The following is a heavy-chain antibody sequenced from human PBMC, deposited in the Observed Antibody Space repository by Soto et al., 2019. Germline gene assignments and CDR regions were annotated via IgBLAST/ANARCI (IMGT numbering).Heavy chain of an antibody. CDR3: ARHVRYYGAGAYLNHFAY. Sequence: STGPYFGSCIRHPQKEGLEWIGSIYHTGNAYYNPSLKSRVTISVDTSKNQFSLNLNSVTAADTAVYFCARHVRYYGAGAYLNHFAYWGQ. D-gene: IGHD3-10*01. CDR2: IYHTGNA. V-gene: IGHV4-39*01. J-gene: IGHJ4*02. CDR1: STGPYF.